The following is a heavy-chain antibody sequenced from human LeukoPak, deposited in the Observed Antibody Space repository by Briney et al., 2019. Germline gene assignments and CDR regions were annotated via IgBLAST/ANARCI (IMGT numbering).Heavy chain of an antibody. CDR1: GFTFSIYA. Sequence: GGSLRLSCAASGFTFSIYAMHWVRQAPGKGLEWVSTITSTTSSTSYADSVKGRFTISRDNSKRTLYLQVNSLRAEDTAMYYCAKDPNGDYVGAFDFWGRGTLVTVSS. CDR2: ITSTTSST. D-gene: IGHD4-23*01. J-gene: IGHJ3*01. CDR3: AKDPNGDYVGAFDF. V-gene: IGHV3-23*01.